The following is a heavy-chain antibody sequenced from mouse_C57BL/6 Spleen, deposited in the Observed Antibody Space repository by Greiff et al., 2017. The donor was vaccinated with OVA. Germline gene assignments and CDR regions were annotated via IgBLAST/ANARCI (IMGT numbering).Heavy chain of an antibody. V-gene: IGHV1-80*01. CDR2: IYPGDGDT. CDR1: GYAFSSYW. CDR3: ARNYYGSSSPRGFDV. Sequence: VQLQQSGAELVKPGASVKISCKASGYAFSSYWMTWVKQRPGKGLEWIGQIYPGDGDTNYNGKFKGKATLTADKSSSTAYMQLSSLTSEDSAVYFCARNYYGSSSPRGFDVWGTGTTVTVSS. D-gene: IGHD1-1*01. J-gene: IGHJ1*03.